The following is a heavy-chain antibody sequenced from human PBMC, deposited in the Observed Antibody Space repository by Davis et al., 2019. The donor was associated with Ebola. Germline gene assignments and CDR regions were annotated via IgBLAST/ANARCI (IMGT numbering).Heavy chain of an antibody. V-gene: IGHV4-39*07. D-gene: IGHD2-15*01. Sequence: PSETLSLTCTVSGGSISSSSYYWGWIRQPPGKGLEWIGSIYYSGSTYYNPSLKSRVTISVDTSKNQFSLKLSSVTAADTAVYYCARDRGCSGGSCYGTYMDVWGKGTTVTVSS. CDR1: GGSISSSSYY. CDR2: IYYSGST. J-gene: IGHJ6*03. CDR3: ARDRGCSGGSCYGTYMDV.